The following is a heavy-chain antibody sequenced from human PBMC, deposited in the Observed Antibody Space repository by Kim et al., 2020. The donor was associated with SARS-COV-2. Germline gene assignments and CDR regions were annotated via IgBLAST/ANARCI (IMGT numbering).Heavy chain of an antibody. CDR1: GFTVTNAW. CDR3: TTGKWSAGPY. J-gene: IGHJ4*02. CDR2: IKSKTDGGTT. V-gene: IGHV3-15*05. Sequence: GGSLRLSCAASGFTVTNAWMSWVRQAPGKGLEWVGRIKSKTDGGTTDYAAPVKGRFTMSRDDSKNTLYLQMNSLKTEDTGVYYCTTGKWSAGPYWGQGNLVTVSS. D-gene: IGHD2-15*01.